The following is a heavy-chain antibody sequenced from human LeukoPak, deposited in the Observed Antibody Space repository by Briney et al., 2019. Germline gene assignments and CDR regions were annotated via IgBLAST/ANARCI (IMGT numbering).Heavy chain of an antibody. V-gene: IGHV3-33*08. Sequence: PGGSLRLSCAASGFTFKNYGMHWVRQAPGKGLEWVAGIWYDGSNKYHADSVKGRFTISRNNSKNTLYLQMNSLRDEDTAVYYCARDEYTRRDYAFDLWGQGTMVTVSS. D-gene: IGHD6-6*01. J-gene: IGHJ3*01. CDR3: ARDEYTRRDYAFDL. CDR2: IWYDGSNK. CDR1: GFTFKNYG.